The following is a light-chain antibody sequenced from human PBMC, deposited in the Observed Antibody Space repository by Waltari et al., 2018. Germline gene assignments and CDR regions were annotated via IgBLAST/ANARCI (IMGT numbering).Light chain of an antibody. CDR1: QSVLYSSNNKNY. CDR2: WAS. Sequence: DIVMTQSPDSLPVSLGERPTINCKSSQSVLYSSNNKNYLAWYQKKPGQPPTLLIYWASTRESGVPDRFSGSGSGTDFTLTISSLQAEDVAVYYCQQYYSTPPTFGQGTKVEIK. J-gene: IGKJ1*01. V-gene: IGKV4-1*01. CDR3: QQYYSTPPT.